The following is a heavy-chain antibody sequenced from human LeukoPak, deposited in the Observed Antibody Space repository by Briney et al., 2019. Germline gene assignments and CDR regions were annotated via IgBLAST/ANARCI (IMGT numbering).Heavy chain of an antibody. J-gene: IGHJ4*02. CDR3: ARGAYSSGWAYFDH. V-gene: IGHV3-48*04. Sequence: GGPLRLSCAASGFTFSDYSMNWVRQAPGKGLEWVSYISFSVNTKYYGDSVKGRFTISRDNAKNSLYLHMDSLRAEDTAVYYCARGAYSSGWAYFDHWGQGTLVTVSS. CDR2: ISFSVNTK. CDR1: GFTFSDYS. D-gene: IGHD6-19*01.